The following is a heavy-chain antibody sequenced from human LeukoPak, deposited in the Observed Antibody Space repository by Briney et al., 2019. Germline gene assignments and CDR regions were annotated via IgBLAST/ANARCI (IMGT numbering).Heavy chain of an antibody. V-gene: IGHV4-34*01. CDR3: LMGQWEPKGTY. J-gene: IGHJ4*02. CDR1: GGSFRGYY. D-gene: IGHD1-26*01. CDR2: INHSGGS. Sequence: SETLSLTCAVYGGSFRGYYWMWVRQSPGKGLEWIGEINHSGGSNYNPSLKSRVTISVDTSRNQFPLKLTSVTAADTAVYCCLMGQWEPKGTYWGQGTLVTISS.